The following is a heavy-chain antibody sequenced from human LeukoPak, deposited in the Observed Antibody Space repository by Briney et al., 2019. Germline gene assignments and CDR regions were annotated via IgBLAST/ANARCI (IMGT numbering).Heavy chain of an antibody. CDR3: ARDIERGTYYYDSSGSLDI. V-gene: IGHV4-59*12. D-gene: IGHD3-22*01. Sequence: SETLSLTCTVSGGSISSYYWSWIRQPPGKGLEWIGSIYYSGSTYYNPSLKSRVTISVDTSKNQFSLKLSSVTAADTAVYYCARDIERGTYYYDSSGSLDIWGQGTMVTVSS. CDR2: IYYSGST. J-gene: IGHJ3*02. CDR1: GGSISSYY.